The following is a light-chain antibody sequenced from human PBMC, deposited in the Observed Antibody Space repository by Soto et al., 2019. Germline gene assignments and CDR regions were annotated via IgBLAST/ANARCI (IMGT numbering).Light chain of an antibody. J-gene: IGLJ2*01. V-gene: IGLV1-40*01. CDR1: SSNIGAGYD. CDR2: GNS. CDR3: QSYDSSVSKVV. Sequence: QPVLTQPPSVSGAPGQRVTISCTGSSSNIGAGYDVHWYQQLPGTAPKLLIYGNSNRPSGVPDRFSGSKSGTSAPLAITGLQAEDEADYYCQSYDSSVSKVVFGGGTKLTVL.